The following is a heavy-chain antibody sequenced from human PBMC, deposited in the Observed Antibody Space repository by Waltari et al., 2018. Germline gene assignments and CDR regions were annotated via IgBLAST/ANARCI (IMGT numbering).Heavy chain of an antibody. Sequence: QVQLQESGPGLVKPSETLSITCTVSGGSISSHYWSWIRQPPGKGLEWIGYIYYSGSTTTNPSRKSRVTRSVDTSKNQFSLKLSSVTAADTAVYYCARGGAVISYYYYGMDVWGQGTTVTGSS. CDR2: IYYSGST. CDR3: ARGGAVISYYYYGMDV. J-gene: IGHJ6*02. CDR1: GGSISSHY. V-gene: IGHV4-59*11. D-gene: IGHD2-21*01.